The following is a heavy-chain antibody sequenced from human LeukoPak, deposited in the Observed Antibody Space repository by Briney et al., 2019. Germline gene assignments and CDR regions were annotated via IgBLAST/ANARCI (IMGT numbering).Heavy chain of an antibody. D-gene: IGHD2-2*01. CDR3: AKGGYCSSTSCYVGWFDP. J-gene: IGHJ5*02. V-gene: IGHV3-23*01. Sequence: GGSLRLSCAASVFTFSSYVMNWVRQAPGKGLEWVSVISGGGGSTYYADSVKGRFTISRDNSKNTLFLQMNSLRAEDTAVYYCAKGGYCSSTSCYVGWFDPWGQGTLVTVSS. CDR1: VFTFSSYV. CDR2: ISGGGGST.